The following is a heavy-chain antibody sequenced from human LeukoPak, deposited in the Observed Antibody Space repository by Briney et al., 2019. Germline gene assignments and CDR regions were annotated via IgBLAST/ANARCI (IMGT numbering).Heavy chain of an antibody. CDR3: ARAQYCSSTSCYLDYGMDV. J-gene: IGHJ6*02. Sequence: GGSLRLSCAASGFTFSSYGMHWVRQAPGKGLEWVAVIWYDGSNKYYADSVKGRFTISRDNSKNTLYLQMNSLRAEDTAVYYCARAQYCSSTSCYLDYGMDVWGQGTTVTVSS. V-gene: IGHV3-33*01. D-gene: IGHD2-2*01. CDR1: GFTFSSYG. CDR2: IWYDGSNK.